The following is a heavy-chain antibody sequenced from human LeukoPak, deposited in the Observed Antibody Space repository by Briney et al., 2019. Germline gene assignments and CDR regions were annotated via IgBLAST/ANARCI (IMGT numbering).Heavy chain of an antibody. CDR1: GFTFSDYG. V-gene: IGHV3-30*18. CDR2: LSDAGSNN. D-gene: IGHD2-15*01. J-gene: IGHJ6*02. CDR3: AKVRAPGKYCSGGICYTDGMDV. Sequence: RSLRLSCAASGFTFSDYGMHWVRQAPGKGLYWVAALSDAGSNNQYADSVRGRFTISRDNSKNTLYLQMNSLKPEDTAIYYCAKVRAPGKYCSGGICYTDGMDVWGRGTTVTVSS.